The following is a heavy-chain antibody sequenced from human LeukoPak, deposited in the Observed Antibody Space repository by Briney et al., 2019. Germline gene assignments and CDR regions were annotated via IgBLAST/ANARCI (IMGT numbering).Heavy chain of an antibody. J-gene: IGHJ6*02. Sequence: ASVKVPCKVSGYTLTELSMHWVRQAPGKGLEWMGGFDPEDGETIYAQKFQGRVTMTEDTSTDTAYMELSSLRSEDTAVYYCATDPPRPALYYYGMDVWGQGTTVTVSS. D-gene: IGHD2-2*01. CDR3: ATDPPRPALYYYGMDV. V-gene: IGHV1-24*01. CDR1: GYTLTELS. CDR2: FDPEDGET.